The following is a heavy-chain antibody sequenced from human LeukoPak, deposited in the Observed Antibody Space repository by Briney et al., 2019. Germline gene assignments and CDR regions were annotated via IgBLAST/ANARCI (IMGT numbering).Heavy chain of an antibody. CDR2: ISSSSSDI. D-gene: IGHD6-19*01. CDR1: GFTFSTYS. J-gene: IGHJ3*02. V-gene: IGHV3-21*01. CDR3: PRDLVVRYRSGWYGSGAFDI. Sequence: GGSLRLSCAASGFTFSTYSINWVREAPGKGLEGGSAISSSSSDIYYADSVKGRFTISRDNAKNSLYMQMNSLRAADTAIYYSPRDLVVRYRSGWYGSGAFDISGHGTMVTVSS.